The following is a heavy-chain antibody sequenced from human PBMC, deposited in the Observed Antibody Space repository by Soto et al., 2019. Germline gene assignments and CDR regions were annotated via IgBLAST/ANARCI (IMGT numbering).Heavy chain of an antibody. Sequence: SVKVSCKASGGTFSSYAISWVRQAPGQGLEWMGGIIPIFGTANYAQKFQGRVTITADKSTSTAYMELSSLRSEDTAVYYCARSRYYDYVWGSYRLHYFDYWGQ. CDR3: ARSRYYDYVWGSYRLHYFDY. D-gene: IGHD3-16*02. CDR1: GGTFSSYA. V-gene: IGHV1-69*06. J-gene: IGHJ4*02. CDR2: IIPIFGTA.